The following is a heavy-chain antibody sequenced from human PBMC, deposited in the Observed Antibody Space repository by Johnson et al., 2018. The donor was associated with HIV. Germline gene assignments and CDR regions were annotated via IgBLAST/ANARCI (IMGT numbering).Heavy chain of an antibody. Sequence: QVQLVESGGGLVQPGGSLRLSCAASGFTFSSYWMSWVRQAPGKGLEWVAFIRYDGSNKYYADSVKGRFTISRDNSKNTLYLQMNTSRAEDTAVYYCARDRGLGRGDGFDIWGQGTTVTVSS. V-gene: IGHV3-30*02. J-gene: IGHJ3*02. D-gene: IGHD7-27*01. CDR3: ARDRGLGRGDGFDI. CDR2: IRYDGSNK. CDR1: GFTFSSYW.